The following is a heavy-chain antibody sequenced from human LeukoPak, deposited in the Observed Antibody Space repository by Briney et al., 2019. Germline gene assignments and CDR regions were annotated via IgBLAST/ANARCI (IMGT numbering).Heavy chain of an antibody. CDR2: TFLMFGSA. J-gene: IGHJ6*03. V-gene: IGHV1-69*05. CDR1: ETTSTGK. CDR3: ARVGRSRGALPNPNHYMDA. Sequence: ASVKVSCKASETTSTGKRSGWFERPLGKGFGWWGATFLMFGSANYAQKVQGRGTITTDHSTSTAYLELSSLSSEDTAVYYCARVGRSRGALPNPNHYMDAWGKGTTVTVSS. D-gene: IGHD1-26*01.